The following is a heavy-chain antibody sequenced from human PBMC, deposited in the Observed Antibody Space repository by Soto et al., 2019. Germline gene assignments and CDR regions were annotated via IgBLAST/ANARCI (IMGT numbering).Heavy chain of an antibody. CDR3: ARTPIYYGDYGGFDY. CDR2: IYSGGST. D-gene: IGHD4-17*01. Sequence: EVQLVESGGGLVQPGGSLRLSCAASGFTVSSNYMSWVHQAPGKGLEWVSVIYSGGSTYYADSVKGRFTISRDNSKNTLYLQMNSLRAEDTAVYYCARTPIYYGDYGGFDYWGQGTLVTVSS. CDR1: GFTVSSNY. V-gene: IGHV3-66*01. J-gene: IGHJ4*02.